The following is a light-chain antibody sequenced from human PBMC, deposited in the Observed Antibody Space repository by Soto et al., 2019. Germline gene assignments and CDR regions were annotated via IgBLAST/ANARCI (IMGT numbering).Light chain of an antibody. Sequence: ELVMTQSPATLSVSPGERATLSYRASQSVSSKLAWYQQKPGQAPRLLIYGASIRATGIPARFSGSGSGTEFTLTISSLQSEDFAVYYCQQYNNWPPITFGQGTRLEIK. CDR1: QSVSSK. J-gene: IGKJ5*01. CDR2: GAS. CDR3: QQYNNWPPIT. V-gene: IGKV3-15*01.